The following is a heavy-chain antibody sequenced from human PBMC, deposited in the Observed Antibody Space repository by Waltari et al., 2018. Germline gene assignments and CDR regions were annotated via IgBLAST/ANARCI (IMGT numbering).Heavy chain of an antibody. CDR1: GFTFSNAW. CDR2: IKSKTDGGTT. J-gene: IGHJ4*02. CDR3: TTYTPERLIGPSCCRDY. D-gene: IGHD2-2*02. Sequence: EVQLVESGGGLVKPGGSLRLSCAASGFTFSNAWMKWVGHIKSKTDGGTTDYAAPVKGRFTISRDDSKNTLYLQMNSLKTEDTAVYYCTTYTPERLIGPSCCRDYWGQGTLVTVSS. V-gene: IGHV3-15*07.